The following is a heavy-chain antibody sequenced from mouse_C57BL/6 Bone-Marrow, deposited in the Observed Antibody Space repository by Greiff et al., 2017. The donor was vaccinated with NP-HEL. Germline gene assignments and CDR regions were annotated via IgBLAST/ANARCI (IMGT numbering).Heavy chain of an antibody. V-gene: IGHV1-50*01. CDR3: AREELDYYAMDY. CDR1: GYPFPSYW. Sequence: QVQLPQPGAELVKPGASVKLSCKASGYPFPSYWVQWVKQRPGPGLEWDGEIDPSDSYTNYNQKFKGKATLTVDTSSSTAYMQLSSLTSEDSAVYYCAREELDYYAMDYWGQGTSVTVSS. CDR2: IDPSDSYT. J-gene: IGHJ4*01.